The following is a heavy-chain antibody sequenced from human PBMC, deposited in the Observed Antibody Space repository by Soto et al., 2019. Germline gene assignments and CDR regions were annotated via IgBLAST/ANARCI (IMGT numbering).Heavy chain of an antibody. CDR1: GFTFSTYA. CDR2: ISSTGTTI. CDR3: AKERRRGCSGGSCYRFDY. D-gene: IGHD2-15*01. J-gene: IGHJ4*02. Sequence: GGSLRLSCAASGFTFSTYAMNWVRQAPGKRLQWVSYISSTGTTIYYADSVKGRFTISRDNAKNSLYLQMNSLRAEDTAVYYCAKERRRGCSGGSCYRFDYWGQGTLVTVSS. V-gene: IGHV3-48*01.